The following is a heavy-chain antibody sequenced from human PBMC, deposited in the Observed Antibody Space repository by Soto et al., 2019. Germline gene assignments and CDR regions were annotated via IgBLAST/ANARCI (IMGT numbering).Heavy chain of an antibody. D-gene: IGHD2-2*01. CDR3: ERSQCQGRWFFDL. CDR1: GGSISSVIYY. CDR2: IYYSGNT. V-gene: IGHV4-39*01. J-gene: IGHJ2*01. Sequence: QLHLQESGPGLVKPSETLSLTCTVSGGSISSVIYYWGWIRQPPGKGLEWIGSIYYSGNTYYNPSLKSRVTLSLYKAGNQPSRQLNSVTAAETAVYYCERSQCQGRWFFDLCCRGTLVTVCS.